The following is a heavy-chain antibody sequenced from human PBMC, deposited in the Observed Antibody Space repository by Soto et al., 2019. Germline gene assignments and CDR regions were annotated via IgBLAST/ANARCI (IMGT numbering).Heavy chain of an antibody. D-gene: IGHD3-10*01. V-gene: IGHV3-7*01. J-gene: IGHJ4*02. CDR3: AMGSWCDS. Sequence: GGSLRLSCAASGLTFSRYWMSWVRQAPGKGLEWVANIKPDGTDQNYVDSVKGRFTISRDNSKNSLYLQMNNLRAEDTAVYYCAMGSWCDSWGQGTLVTVSS. CDR2: IKPDGTDQ. CDR1: GLTFSRYW.